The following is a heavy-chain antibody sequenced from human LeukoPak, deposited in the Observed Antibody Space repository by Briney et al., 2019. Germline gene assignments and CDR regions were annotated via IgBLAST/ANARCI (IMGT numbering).Heavy chain of an antibody. CDR2: TYPGDSDT. V-gene: IGHV5-51*01. Sequence: GESLKISCRGFRYNFINYWIAWVRQMPGKGLEWMGITYPGDSDTRYSPSFQGQVKISADKSISTAYLQWSSLKASDTAMYYCARGLDSRGPSYYYYYMDVWGKGTTVTVSS. CDR1: RYNFINYW. CDR3: ARGLDSRGPSYYYYYMDV. D-gene: IGHD3-22*01. J-gene: IGHJ6*03.